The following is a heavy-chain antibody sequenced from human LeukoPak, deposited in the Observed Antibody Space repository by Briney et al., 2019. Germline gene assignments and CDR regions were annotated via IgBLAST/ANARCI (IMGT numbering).Heavy chain of an antibody. CDR3: ARVKDSSSWARPNYYYYYMDV. Sequence: SVKVSCKASGGTFSSYAISWVRQAPGQGLEWMGGIIPIFGTANYAQKFQGRVTITADESTSTAYMELSSLRSEDTAVYYCARVKDSSSWARPNYYYYYMDVWGKGTTVTVSS. J-gene: IGHJ6*03. CDR1: GGTFSSYA. D-gene: IGHD6-13*01. CDR2: IIPIFGTA. V-gene: IGHV1-69*13.